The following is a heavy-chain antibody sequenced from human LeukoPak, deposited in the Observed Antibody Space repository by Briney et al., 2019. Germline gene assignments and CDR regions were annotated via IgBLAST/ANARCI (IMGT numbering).Heavy chain of an antibody. D-gene: IGHD3-22*01. Sequence: VASVKVSCKASGYTFTSYGISWVRQAPGQGLEWMGWISAYNGNTNYAQKLQGRVTMTTDTSTSTAYMELRSLRSDDTAVYYCARMVCYYDSSGYYPDYWGQGTLVTVSS. CDR3: ARMVCYYDSSGYYPDY. CDR2: ISAYNGNT. V-gene: IGHV1-18*01. CDR1: GYTFTSYG. J-gene: IGHJ4*02.